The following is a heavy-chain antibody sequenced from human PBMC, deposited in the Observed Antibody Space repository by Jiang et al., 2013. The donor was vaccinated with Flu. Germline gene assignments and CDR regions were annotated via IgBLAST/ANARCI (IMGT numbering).Heavy chain of an antibody. V-gene: IGHV1-18*01. CDR2: ISAYNGNT. Sequence: CGAEVKKPGASVKVSCKASGYTFTSYGISWVRQAPGQGLEWMGWISAYNGNTNYAQKLQGRVTMTTDTSTSTAYMELRSLRSDDTAVYYCARKVGYCSSTSCYRGAFDIWGQGTMVTVSS. CDR1: GYTFTSYG. D-gene: IGHD2-2*02. J-gene: IGHJ3*02. CDR3: ARKVGYCSSTSCYRGAFDI.